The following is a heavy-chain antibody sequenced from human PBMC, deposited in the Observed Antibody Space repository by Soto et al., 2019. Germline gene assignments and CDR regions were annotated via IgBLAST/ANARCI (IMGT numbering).Heavy chain of an antibody. CDR3: VRPRPSGENYGMDV. CDR2: LYAEGST. CDR1: GLPVSQNY. V-gene: IGHV3-53*01. Sequence: VQLVESGGGLIQPGGSLRLSCLASGLPVSQNYMAWVRQAQERGPQWVSVLYAEGSTYYTESVKGRFTISRDPSKNTLFLQMDGLRAEDTAVYYCVRPRPSGENYGMDVWGQGTTVTVSS. D-gene: IGHD1-26*01. J-gene: IGHJ6*02.